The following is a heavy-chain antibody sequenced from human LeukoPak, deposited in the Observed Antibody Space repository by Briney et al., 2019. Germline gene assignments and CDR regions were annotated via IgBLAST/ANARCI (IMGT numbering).Heavy chain of an antibody. V-gene: IGHV3-30*01. D-gene: IGHD3-3*01. Sequence: ESVKGRFTISRDNAKNTLYLQLNSLRPEDTAVYYCARPSGSVTIFGVVGYFDYWGQGSLVTVSS. J-gene: IGHJ4*02. CDR3: ARPSGSVTIFGVVGYFDY.